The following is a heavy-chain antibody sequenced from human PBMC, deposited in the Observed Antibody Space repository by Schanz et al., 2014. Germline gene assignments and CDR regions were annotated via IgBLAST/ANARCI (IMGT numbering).Heavy chain of an antibody. Sequence: EVQLVASGGGLVQPGGSPRLSCAASGFAVDNYYMSCVRQAPGRGLEWVSIIFTDGRTYYADSVKGRFTISRDSSKNTLYLQMNSLRPEDTAVYYCARGGFGEVYYFDYWGQGTLVTVSS. CDR1: GFAVDNYY. V-gene: IGHV3-66*02. J-gene: IGHJ4*02. CDR2: IFTDGRT. CDR3: ARGGFGEVYYFDY. D-gene: IGHD3-10*01.